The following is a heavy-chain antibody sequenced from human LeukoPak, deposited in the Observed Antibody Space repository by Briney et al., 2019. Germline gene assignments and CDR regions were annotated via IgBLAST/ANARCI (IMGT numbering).Heavy chain of an antibody. Sequence: PGRSLRLSCAASGFTFSSYGMHWVRQAPGKGLEWVAVIWYDGSNKYYADSVKGRFTISRDNSKNTLYLQMNSLRAEDTAVYYCARDYVPKECTTITMVRGVIIGATDYWGQGTLVTVSS. CDR1: GFTFSSYG. D-gene: IGHD3-10*01. J-gene: IGHJ4*02. CDR2: IWYDGSNK. CDR3: ARDYVPKECTTITMVRGVIIGATDY. V-gene: IGHV3-33*01.